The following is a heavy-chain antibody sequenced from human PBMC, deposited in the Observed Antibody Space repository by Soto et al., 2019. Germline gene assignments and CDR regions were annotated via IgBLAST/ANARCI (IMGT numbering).Heavy chain of an antibody. V-gene: IGHV4-59*01. J-gene: IGHJ4*02. CDR3: AGQEYSSSCDTFDY. Sequence: LSLTCTVSGDSLRDYYLSWMRQPPGRGLEWIGYIYYSGRTHYNPSLQSRVTISVDTSKNQFSLKLSAVTAADTAVYYCAGQEYSSSCDTFDYWGQGTLVTVSS. D-gene: IGHD6-6*01. CDR2: IYYSGRT. CDR1: GDSLRDYY.